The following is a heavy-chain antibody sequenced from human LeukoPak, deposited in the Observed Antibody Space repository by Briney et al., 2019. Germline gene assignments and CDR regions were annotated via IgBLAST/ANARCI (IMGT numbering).Heavy chain of an antibody. V-gene: IGHV3-30*03. CDR3: ARKRRHSGCFDY. CDR2: ISYDGNSK. J-gene: IGHJ4*02. D-gene: IGHD2-21*01. CDR1: GFTFSRYG. Sequence: GGSLRLSCAASGFTFSRYGMHWVRQAPGKGLEWVAVISYDGNSKYYADSVKGRFTISRDNSKNTLYLQMNSLRAEDTAVYYCARKRRHSGCFDYWGQGTLVTVSS.